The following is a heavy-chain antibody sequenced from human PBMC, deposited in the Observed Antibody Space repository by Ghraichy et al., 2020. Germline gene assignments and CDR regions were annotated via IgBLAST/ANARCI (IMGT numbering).Heavy chain of an antibody. D-gene: IGHD5-12*01. CDR2: FDPEDGET. J-gene: IGHJ6*02. CDR1: GYTLTELS. Sequence: ASVKVSCKVSGYTLTELSMHWVRQAPGKGLEWMGGFDPEDGETIYAQKFQGRVTMTEDTSTDTAYMELSSLRSEDTAVYYCATDGGTDLEYSGFHGKGMDVWGQGTTVTVSS. CDR3: ATDGGTDLEYSGFHGKGMDV. V-gene: IGHV1-24*01.